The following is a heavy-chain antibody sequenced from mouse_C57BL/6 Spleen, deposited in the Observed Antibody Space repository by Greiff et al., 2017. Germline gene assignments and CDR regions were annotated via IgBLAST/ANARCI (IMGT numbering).Heavy chain of an antibody. Sequence: VKLVESGAELARPGASVKLSCKASGYTFTSYGISWVKQRTGQGLEWIGEIYPRRGNTYYNEKFKGKATLTADKSSSTAYMELRSLTSEDSAVYCCARAVYYGNYEAMDYGGQGTSVTVSS. D-gene: IGHD2-1*01. CDR1: GYTFTSYG. CDR2: IYPRRGNT. CDR3: ARAVYYGNYEAMDY. V-gene: IGHV1-81*01. J-gene: IGHJ4*01.